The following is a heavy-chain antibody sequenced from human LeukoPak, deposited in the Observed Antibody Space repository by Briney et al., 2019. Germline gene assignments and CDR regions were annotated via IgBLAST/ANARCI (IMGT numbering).Heavy chain of an antibody. Sequence: QPGGSLRLSCAASGFTLSSYWMSWVRQAPGKGLEWVANIKEDGSEKYYVESVKRRFTISRDNAKNSLYLNMNSLTAEDTAMYYCARDWVAGVPFDAFDIWGQGTMVSVSS. V-gene: IGHV3-7*03. CDR2: IKEDGSEK. CDR1: GFTLSSYW. CDR3: ARDWVAGVPFDAFDI. D-gene: IGHD3-10*01. J-gene: IGHJ3*02.